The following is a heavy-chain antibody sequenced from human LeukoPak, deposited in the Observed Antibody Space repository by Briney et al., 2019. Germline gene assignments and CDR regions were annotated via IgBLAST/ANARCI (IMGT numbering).Heavy chain of an antibody. Sequence: SETLSLTCSVSGGSLRGHSWSWIRQPPGRGLEYIGDFYIGRTTNYNRSLKSRVTISLDTSKRQLSLTVNSVTAADTAVYYCARDKGQSGSSGIYESYMDVWGPGTTVIVS. D-gene: IGHD6-6*01. CDR2: FYIGRTT. J-gene: IGHJ6*03. CDR1: GGSLRGHS. V-gene: IGHV4-59*11. CDR3: ARDKGQSGSSGIYESYMDV.